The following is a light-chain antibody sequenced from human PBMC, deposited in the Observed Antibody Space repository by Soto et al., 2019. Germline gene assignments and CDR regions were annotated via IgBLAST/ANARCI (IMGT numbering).Light chain of an antibody. CDR2: GAS. CDR1: QSVSSTY. Sequence: EIVLTQSPGTLSLSPGEGATLSCRASQSVSSTYLAWYQQKPGQAPRLLIYGASSRAAGIPDRFSGSGSGTDFALNISRLEPEDFAVYYCQQYDNPPDTFGHGTRLEIK. CDR3: QQYDNPPDT. J-gene: IGKJ5*01. V-gene: IGKV3-20*01.